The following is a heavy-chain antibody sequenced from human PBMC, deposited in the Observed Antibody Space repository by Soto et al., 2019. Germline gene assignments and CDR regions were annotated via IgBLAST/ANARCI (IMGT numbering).Heavy chain of an antibody. V-gene: IGHV3-23*01. CDR3: AKDWTWIKPHFDY. D-gene: IGHD5-18*01. CDR2: ISGSGGST. CDR1: GFTFSTYA. J-gene: IGHJ4*02. Sequence: PGGSLRLSCAASGFTFSTYARSWVRQAPGKGLEWVSSISGSGGSTYYADSVEGRFTISRDNSKNTLYLQMNSLRVEDTAIYYCAKDWTWIKPHFDYWGQGTLVTVSS.